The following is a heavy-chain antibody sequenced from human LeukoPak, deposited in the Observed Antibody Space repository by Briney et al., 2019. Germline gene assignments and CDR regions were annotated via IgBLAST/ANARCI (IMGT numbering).Heavy chain of an antibody. V-gene: IGHV3-23*01. D-gene: IGHD1-26*01. CDR1: GFTFSSYA. J-gene: IGHJ4*02. Sequence: PGGSLRLSCAASGFTFSSYAMSWVRQAPGKGLEWVSAISGSGGSTYYADSVKGRFTISRDNSKNTLYLQMNSLRAEDAAVYYCAKVEGYSGSYYGFDYWGQGTLVTVSS. CDR3: AKVEGYSGSYYGFDY. CDR2: ISGSGGST.